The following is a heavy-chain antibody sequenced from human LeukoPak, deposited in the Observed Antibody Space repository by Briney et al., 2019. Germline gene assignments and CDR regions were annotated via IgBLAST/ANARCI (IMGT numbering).Heavy chain of an antibody. Sequence: GGSPRLSCADSGFTFSSYAMSWVRQAPGKGLEWVSTISGSGETTYYADSVKGRFTISRDNSKNTLYLQMNSLRAEDTAVYYCAKLGLFGYWGQGTLVTVSS. CDR1: GFTFSSYA. J-gene: IGHJ4*02. D-gene: IGHD7-27*01. CDR2: ISGSGETT. CDR3: AKLGLFGY. V-gene: IGHV3-23*01.